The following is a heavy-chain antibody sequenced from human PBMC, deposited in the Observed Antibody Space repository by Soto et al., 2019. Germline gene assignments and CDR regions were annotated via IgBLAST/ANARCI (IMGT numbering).Heavy chain of an antibody. Sequence: GSLRLSCAPSGFIFSNYTRNWVLQPPVKGLDWLSSISRSSSNIFYADSVKGRFTVSRDNANNLLYLQINSLSAEDTAIYYCARDLKVAASNSYFYYGMDVWGQGTTVTVSS. CDR2: ISRSSSNI. J-gene: IGHJ6*02. CDR3: ARDLKVAASNSYFYYGMDV. D-gene: IGHD6-19*01. CDR1: GFIFSNYT. V-gene: IGHV3-21*01.